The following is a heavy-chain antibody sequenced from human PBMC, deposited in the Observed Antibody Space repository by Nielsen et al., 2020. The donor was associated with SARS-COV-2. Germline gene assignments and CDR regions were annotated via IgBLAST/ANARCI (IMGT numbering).Heavy chain of an antibody. D-gene: IGHD7-27*01. CDR3: ARDFLGTFDY. V-gene: IGHV4-59*01. CDR1: GGSISSYY. Sequence: SATLSLTCTVSGGSISSYYWSWIRQPPGKGLEWIGYIYYSGSTNYNPSLKSRVTISVDTSKNQFSLKLSSVTAADTAVYYCARDFLGTFDYWGQGTLVTVSS. J-gene: IGHJ4*02. CDR2: IYYSGST.